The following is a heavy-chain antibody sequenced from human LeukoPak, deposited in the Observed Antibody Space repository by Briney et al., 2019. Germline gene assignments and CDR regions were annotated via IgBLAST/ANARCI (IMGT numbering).Heavy chain of an antibody. CDR1: GFTFSSYG. Sequence: GGSVRLSCAASGFTFSSYGMLWVRQAPGKGLEGVAFIRYDGSNKYYADSVRARFTISRDNSKNTLYLKMNSVRAEDTAVYYCARDLTAAAGTATYYYGMDVWGQGTTVTVSS. J-gene: IGHJ6*02. V-gene: IGHV3-30*02. D-gene: IGHD6-13*01. CDR3: ARDLTAAAGTATYYYGMDV. CDR2: IRYDGSNK.